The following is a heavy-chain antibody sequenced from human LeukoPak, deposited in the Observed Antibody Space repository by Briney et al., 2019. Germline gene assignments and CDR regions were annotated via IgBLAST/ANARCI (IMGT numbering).Heavy chain of an antibody. CDR2: ISSSSSYI. Sequence: GGSLRLSCAASGFTFSSYSMNWVRQAPGKGLEWISSISSSSSYIYYADSMKGRFTISRDNAKNSLYLQMNSLRAEDTAVYYCASGPYCSGGSCYIAEYFQHWGQGTLVNVSS. V-gene: IGHV3-21*01. CDR3: ASGPYCSGGSCYIAEYFQH. J-gene: IGHJ1*01. D-gene: IGHD2-15*01. CDR1: GFTFSSYS.